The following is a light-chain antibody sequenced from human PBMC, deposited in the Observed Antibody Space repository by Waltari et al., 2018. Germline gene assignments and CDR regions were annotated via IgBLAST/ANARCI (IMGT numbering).Light chain of an antibody. Sequence: QSALTQPASVSGSPGQSITISCTGTSSDVGTYKFVSWYHQQPGKVPKLILYDSTDRPSGVSSRFSGSKSGNTASLTISGLQAEDEGDYYCNSYTTSGTVVFGGGTKLTVL. V-gene: IGLV2-14*03. J-gene: IGLJ2*01. CDR1: SSDVGTYKF. CDR2: DST. CDR3: NSYTTSGTVV.